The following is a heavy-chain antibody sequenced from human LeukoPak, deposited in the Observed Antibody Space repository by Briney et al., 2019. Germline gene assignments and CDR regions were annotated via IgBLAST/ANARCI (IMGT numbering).Heavy chain of an antibody. CDR1: GLTFSDHY. CDR2: TRNKANSYTT. J-gene: IGHJ4*02. D-gene: IGHD6-19*01. Sequence: GGSLRLSCAASGLTFSDHYMDWVRQAPGKGLEWVGRTRNKANSYTTEYAASVKGRFTISRDDSKNSLYLQMNSLKTEDTAVYYCARDGASLPGYSSGWFDYWGQGTLVTVSS. V-gene: IGHV3-72*01. CDR3: ARDGASLPGYSSGWFDY.